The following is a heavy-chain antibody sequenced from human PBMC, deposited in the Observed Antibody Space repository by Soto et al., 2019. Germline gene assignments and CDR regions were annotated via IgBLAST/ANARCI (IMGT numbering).Heavy chain of an antibody. CDR2: INPNTGGT. V-gene: IGHV1-2*02. J-gene: IGHJ4*02. D-gene: IGHD6-6*01. Sequence: QVQLVQSGAEVRKPGASVKVSCKTSGYTFTGYYVHWVRQAPGQGLEYMGWINPNTGGTKFAQKFQGRVTMTRDTSISTAYMELSWLVSDGTAVYFCARSLSTIAARPDYWGQGTLVTVSS. CDR1: GYTFTGYY. CDR3: ARSLSTIAARPDY.